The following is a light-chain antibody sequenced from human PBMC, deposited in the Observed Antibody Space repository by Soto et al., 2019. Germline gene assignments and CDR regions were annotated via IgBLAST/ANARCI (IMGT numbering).Light chain of an antibody. J-gene: IGKJ1*01. Sequence: DIQMTQSPSSLSASVGDRVTITCRASQSISSYLIWYQQKPGKAPKLLIYAASSLQSGVPSRFSGSGSGTDFTLTISSLQPEDFATYYCQQCYSSEWTFGQGTNVEIK. CDR2: AAS. CDR3: QQCYSSEWT. V-gene: IGKV1-39*01. CDR1: QSISSY.